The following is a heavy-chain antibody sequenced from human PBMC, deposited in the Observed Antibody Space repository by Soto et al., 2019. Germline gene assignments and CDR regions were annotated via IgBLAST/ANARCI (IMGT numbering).Heavy chain of an antibody. V-gene: IGHV4-38-2*01. CDR2: IYHSGST. D-gene: IGHD2-2*01. CDR3: ARVPILVPAAPDAFDI. Sequence: PSETLSLTCAVSGYSISSGYYWGCIRQPPGKGLEWIGSIYHSGSTYYNPSLKSRVTISVDTSKNQFSLKLSSVTAADTAVYYCARVPILVPAAPDAFDIWGQGTMVTVSS. CDR1: GYSISSGYY. J-gene: IGHJ3*02.